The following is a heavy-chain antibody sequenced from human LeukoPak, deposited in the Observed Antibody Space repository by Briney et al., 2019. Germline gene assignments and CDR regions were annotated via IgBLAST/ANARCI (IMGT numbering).Heavy chain of an antibody. CDR1: GFTFSDYY. D-gene: IGHD3-3*01. Sequence: GRSLRLSCAASGFTFSDYYMSWIRQAPGKGLEWISYISSSGSTIYYADSVKGRFTISRDNAKNSLYLQMNSLRAEDTAVYYCARDRIYYDFWSGYYTGIVDYYYYMDVWGKGTTVTVSS. J-gene: IGHJ6*03. CDR3: ARDRIYYDFWSGYYTGIVDYYYYMDV. V-gene: IGHV3-11*04. CDR2: ISSSGSTI.